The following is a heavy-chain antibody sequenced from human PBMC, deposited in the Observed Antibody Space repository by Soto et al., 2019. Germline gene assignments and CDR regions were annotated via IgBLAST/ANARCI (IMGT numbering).Heavy chain of an antibody. CDR3: ARAGGHIASASMDV. V-gene: IGHV3-48*01. CDR2: ISSSSSTI. Sequence: EVQLVASGGGLVQPGGSLRLSCAASGFTFSSYSMNWVRPAPGKGLEWVSYISSSSSTIYYADSVKGRFTISRDNAKNSLYLQMNSLRAEDTAVYYGARAGGHIASASMDVWGKGTTVTFSS. J-gene: IGHJ6*03. D-gene: IGHD6-13*01. CDR1: GFTFSSYS.